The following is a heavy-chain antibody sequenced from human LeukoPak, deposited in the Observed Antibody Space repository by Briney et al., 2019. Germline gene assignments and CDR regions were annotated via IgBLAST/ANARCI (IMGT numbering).Heavy chain of an antibody. CDR2: MSNSGTTV. V-gene: IGHV3-11*01. CDR1: GFTFSDYH. J-gene: IGHJ4*02. D-gene: IGHD3-16*02. CDR3: ATRGTYHDY. Sequence: GGSLRLSCAASGFTFSDYHMSWIRQAPGKGLEWVSYMSNSGTTVYHADSVKGRCTISRDNAKKSLYLQMNSLRAEDTAVYYCATRGTYHDYWGQGTLVTVSS.